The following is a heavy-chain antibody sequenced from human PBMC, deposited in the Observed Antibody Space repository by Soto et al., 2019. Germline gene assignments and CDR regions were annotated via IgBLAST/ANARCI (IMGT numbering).Heavy chain of an antibody. Sequence: SGGSLRLSCAASGFTVSSNYMSWVRQAPGKGLEWVSVIYSGGSTYYADSVKGRFTISRDNSKNTLYLQMNSLRAEDTAVYYCARDLYGDYLDYWGQGTLVTVSS. CDR2: IYSGGST. CDR1: GFTVSSNY. V-gene: IGHV3-66*01. J-gene: IGHJ4*02. CDR3: ARDLYGDYLDY. D-gene: IGHD4-17*01.